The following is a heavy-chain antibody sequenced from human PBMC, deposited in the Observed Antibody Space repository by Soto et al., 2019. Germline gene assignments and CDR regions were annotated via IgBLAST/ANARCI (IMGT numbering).Heavy chain of an antibody. Sequence: QITLKESGPTLVKPTQTLTLTCRFSGFSLTTDGVGVGWVRQPPGEALGWLALICWDDDERYSPSLKTILTITKDPSKNQVVLIMTNMAPVDTATYYCAHSRNLITEDAQVGDFDYWGQGTLVTVSS. CDR2: ICWDDDE. J-gene: IGHJ4*02. CDR1: GFSLTTDGVG. CDR3: AHSRNLITEDAQVGDFDY. D-gene: IGHD3-10*01. V-gene: IGHV2-5*02.